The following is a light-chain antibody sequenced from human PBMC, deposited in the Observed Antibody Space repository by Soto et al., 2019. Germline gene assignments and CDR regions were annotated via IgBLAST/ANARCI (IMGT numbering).Light chain of an antibody. J-gene: IGLJ2*01. CDR2: EVT. CDR1: RDDSGGYDY. CDR3: NSYTNSSDLV. Sequence: LTEPASVSGSAGQSSTISCGGTRDDSGGYDYVSWYQQHPGNAPKLLFYEVTHRPSGLSDRFSSSKSGHTASLTISGLQAEDEADYYCNSYTNSSDLVFGGGTKVTVL. V-gene: IGLV2-14*01.